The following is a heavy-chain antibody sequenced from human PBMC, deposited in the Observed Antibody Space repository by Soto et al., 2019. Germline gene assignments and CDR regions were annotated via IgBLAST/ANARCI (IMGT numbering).Heavy chain of an antibody. CDR1: GGTFSSYA. CDR3: ARDPQLHYYYYGMDV. J-gene: IGHJ6*02. Sequence: SVKVSCKASGGTFSSYAISWVRQAPGQGLEWMGGIIPIFGTANYAQKFEGRVTITADESTSTAYMELSSLRSEDTAVYYCARDPQLHYYYYGMDVWGQGTTVTVS. D-gene: IGHD1-7*01. V-gene: IGHV1-69*13. CDR2: IIPIFGTA.